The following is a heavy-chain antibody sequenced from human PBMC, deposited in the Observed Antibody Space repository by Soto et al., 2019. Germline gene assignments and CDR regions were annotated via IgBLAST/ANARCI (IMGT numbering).Heavy chain of an antibody. Sequence: QVQLVESGGGVVQPGRSLRLSCAASGFTLKSYGMHWVRQAPGEGLEWVAVISYDGSNKYYADSVKGRFTISRDNFKNTLYLEMNSLRAEDTAVYYWAKMEVRYSDNYYGMDVWGQGTTVTVSS. D-gene: IGHD1-7*01. CDR3: AKMEVRYSDNYYGMDV. CDR2: ISYDGSNK. V-gene: IGHV3-30*18. J-gene: IGHJ6*02. CDR1: GFTLKSYG.